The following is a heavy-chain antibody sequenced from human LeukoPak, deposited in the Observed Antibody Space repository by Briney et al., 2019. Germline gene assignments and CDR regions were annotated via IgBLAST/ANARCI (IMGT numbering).Heavy chain of an antibody. J-gene: IGHJ4*02. CDR1: GFSFSNYW. D-gene: IGHD3-10*01. Sequence: GGSLILSCAASGFSFSNYWMDWIRQAPGTGLEWVGSTKPDGSEKYYVDSVKGRFTISRDNAKNSLYLQMNGLRAEDTAIYYCARDDGSSCFSYWGQGTLVTVSS. CDR2: TKPDGSEK. CDR3: ARDDGSSCFSY. V-gene: IGHV3-7*01.